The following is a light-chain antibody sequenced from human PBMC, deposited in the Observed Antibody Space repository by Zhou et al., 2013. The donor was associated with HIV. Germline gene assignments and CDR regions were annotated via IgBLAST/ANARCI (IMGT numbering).Light chain of an antibody. CDR2: DAS. Sequence: EVVLTQSPASLSLSPGERATLSCRASQSVGYFLAWYQQRPGQPPRLLIYDASSRATGIPARFIGSGSGTDFTLTINSLEPEDFAIYYCQHRSTWPRFTFGPGTRVDIK. CDR1: QSVGYF. J-gene: IGKJ3*01. CDR3: QHRSTWPRFT. V-gene: IGKV3-11*01.